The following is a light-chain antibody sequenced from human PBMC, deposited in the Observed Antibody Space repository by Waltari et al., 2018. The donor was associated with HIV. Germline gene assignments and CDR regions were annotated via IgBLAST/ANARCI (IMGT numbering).Light chain of an antibody. CDR1: MSTLGAATA. CDR2: HNH. J-gene: IGLJ3*02. Sequence: HSTLTQPPSVSGAPGQRITTSCPGNMSTLGAATALPRYQQFPGSAPNLLIFHNHNRPSGVPDRFSGSKSGPSASLAITGLQTEDEADYYCQSYDASLSGLWVFGGGTRLTVL. CDR3: QSYDASLSGLWV. V-gene: IGLV1-40*01.